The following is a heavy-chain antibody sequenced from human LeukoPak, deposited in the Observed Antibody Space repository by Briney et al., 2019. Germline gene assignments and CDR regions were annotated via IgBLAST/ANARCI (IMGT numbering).Heavy chain of an antibody. J-gene: IGHJ4*02. D-gene: IGHD3-9*01. CDR3: ARGSLLRYFDWLFDY. CDR1: GGSISSYY. Sequence: ASETLSLTCTVSGGSISSYYWSWIRQPPGKGLEWIGYIYYSGSTNYNPSLKSRVTISVDTSKNQFSLKLSSVTAADTAVYYCARGSLLRYFDWLFDYWGQGTLVTVSS. CDR2: IYYSGST. V-gene: IGHV4-59*01.